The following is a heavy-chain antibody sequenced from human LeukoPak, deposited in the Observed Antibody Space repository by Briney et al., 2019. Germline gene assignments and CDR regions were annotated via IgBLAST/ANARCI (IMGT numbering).Heavy chain of an antibody. CDR2: IHHSGST. V-gene: IGHV4-34*01. J-gene: IGHJ6*02. CDR1: GGSFSGYY. Sequence: SETLSLTCAVHGGSFSGYYWSWIRQPPAKGLEWIGEIHHSGSTNYNPSLKSRVTRSVDTSKNQFSLKLSSVTAADTAVYYCARARIVVVPAANVYYYYGMDVWGQGTTVTVSS. D-gene: IGHD2-2*01. CDR3: ARARIVVVPAANVYYYYGMDV.